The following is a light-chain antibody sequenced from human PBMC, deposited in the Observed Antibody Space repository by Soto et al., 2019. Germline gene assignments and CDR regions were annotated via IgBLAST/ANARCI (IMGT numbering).Light chain of an antibody. CDR3: HQYKNWPYT. V-gene: IGKV3-15*01. Sequence: EIVMTQSPATLSVSPGERATLSCRASQSVSSDLAWYQQKPGQAPRLLVYGASTGATGIPARFSGSGSVTDFTLTISSLQSEDFAVYYCHQYKNWPYTFGQGTKLEI. CDR2: GAS. J-gene: IGKJ2*01. CDR1: QSVSSD.